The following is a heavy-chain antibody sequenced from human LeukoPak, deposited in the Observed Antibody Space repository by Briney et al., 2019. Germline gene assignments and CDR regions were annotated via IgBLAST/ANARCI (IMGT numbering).Heavy chain of an antibody. Sequence: SETLSLTCAVYGVSFSGYYWSWIRQPPGKGLEWIGEINHSGSTNYNPSLKSRVTISVDTSKNQFSLKLSSVTAADTAVYYCARGSRNIVVVVAATSPYFQHWGQGTLVTVSS. V-gene: IGHV4-34*01. D-gene: IGHD2-15*01. J-gene: IGHJ1*01. CDR1: GVSFSGYY. CDR3: ARGSRNIVVVVAATSPYFQH. CDR2: INHSGST.